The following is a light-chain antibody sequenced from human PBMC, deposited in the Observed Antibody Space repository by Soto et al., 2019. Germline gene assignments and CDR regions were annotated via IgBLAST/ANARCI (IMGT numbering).Light chain of an antibody. V-gene: IGKV4-1*01. CDR2: WAS. CDR1: QSVLYSSNNKNY. J-gene: IGKJ1*01. Sequence: DIVMTQSPDSLAVSLGERATINCKSSQSVLYSSNNKNYLVWYQQKPGQPPKLLIYWASTRESGVPDRFSGSASGTDFTLTISSLQAEDVAVYYCQQYYSTPPTFGQGTKVDI. CDR3: QQYYSTPPT.